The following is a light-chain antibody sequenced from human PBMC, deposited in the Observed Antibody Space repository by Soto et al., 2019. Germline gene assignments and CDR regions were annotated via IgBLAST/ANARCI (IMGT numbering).Light chain of an antibody. CDR2: EVT. V-gene: IGLV2-14*01. J-gene: IGLJ1*01. Sequence: QSALTQPASVSGSPGQSITISCTGTSSDVGGYDFVSWYRQYPGQAPKILIYEVTHRPSGVPDRFSGSKSGNMASLTISGLQADDEADYYCSSYTITSSPVFGPGTKVTVL. CDR1: SSDVGGYDF. CDR3: SSYTITSSPV.